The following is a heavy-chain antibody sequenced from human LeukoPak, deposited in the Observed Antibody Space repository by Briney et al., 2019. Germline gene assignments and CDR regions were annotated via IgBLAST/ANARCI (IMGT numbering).Heavy chain of an antibody. V-gene: IGHV3-7*03. Sequence: PGSSLRLSCAASGFILSNHWMTWVRQAPGKGPEWVANVNKDGSEKYYVDSVKGRFIISRDTAKNSLYLQMNNLRAEDTALYYCARNNDMDVWGQGTTVIVSS. J-gene: IGHJ6*02. CDR1: GFILSNHW. CDR3: ARNNDMDV. CDR2: VNKDGSEK. D-gene: IGHD1/OR15-1a*01.